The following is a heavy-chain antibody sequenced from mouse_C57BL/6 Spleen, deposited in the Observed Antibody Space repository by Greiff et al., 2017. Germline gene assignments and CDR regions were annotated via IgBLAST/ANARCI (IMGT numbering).Heavy chain of an antibody. J-gene: IGHJ2*01. D-gene: IGHD2-3*01. CDR3: ARGIYDGYYGYFDY. CDR2: ISDGGSYT. Sequence: EVKLVESGGGLVKPGGSLKLSCAASGFTFSSYAMSWVRQTPEKRLEWVATISDGGSYTYYPDNVKGRFTISRDNAKNNLYLQMSHLKSEDTAMYYCARGIYDGYYGYFDYWGQGTTLTVSS. V-gene: IGHV5-4*03. CDR1: GFTFSSYA.